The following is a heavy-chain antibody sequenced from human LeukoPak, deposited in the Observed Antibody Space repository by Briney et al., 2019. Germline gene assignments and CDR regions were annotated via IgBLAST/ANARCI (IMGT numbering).Heavy chain of an antibody. J-gene: IGHJ5*02. CDR3: VRSKSGTYGWFDP. V-gene: IGHV4-59*01. CDR1: GGSISGYY. CDR2: IYYTGST. Sequence: SQTLSLTCTVSGGSISGYYWSWIRQPPGKELEWIGYIYYTGSTNYNPSLKSRVIISVDTSKNQFSLEVSSVTAADTAVYYCVRSKSGTYGWFDPWGQGTLVTVSS. D-gene: IGHD4-17*01.